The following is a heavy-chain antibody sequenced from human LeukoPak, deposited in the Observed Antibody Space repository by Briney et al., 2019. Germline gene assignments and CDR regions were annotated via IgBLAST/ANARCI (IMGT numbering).Heavy chain of an antibody. D-gene: IGHD5-12*01. Sequence: GGSLRLSCAASGFTFSSYWMSWVRQAPGKGLEWVANIKQDGSNKYYADSVKGRFTISRDNSKNTLYLQMNSLRAEDTAVYYCAKHSGYSGYLDYWGQGTLVTVSS. CDR2: IKQDGSNK. CDR1: GFTFSSYW. CDR3: AKHSGYSGYLDY. V-gene: IGHV3-7*01. J-gene: IGHJ4*02.